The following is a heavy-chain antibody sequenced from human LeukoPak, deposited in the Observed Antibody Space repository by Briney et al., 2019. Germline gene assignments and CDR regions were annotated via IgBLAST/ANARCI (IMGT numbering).Heavy chain of an antibody. Sequence: SETLSLTCTVSGGSISSYYWSWIRQPPGKGLEWIGYIYYSGSTNYNPSLKSRVTISVDTSKNQFSLKLSSVTAADTAVYYCAVGGIAAAGTGYWGQGTLVTVSS. CDR1: GGSISSYY. CDR3: AVGGIAAAGTGY. J-gene: IGHJ4*02. V-gene: IGHV4-59*01. D-gene: IGHD6-13*01. CDR2: IYYSGST.